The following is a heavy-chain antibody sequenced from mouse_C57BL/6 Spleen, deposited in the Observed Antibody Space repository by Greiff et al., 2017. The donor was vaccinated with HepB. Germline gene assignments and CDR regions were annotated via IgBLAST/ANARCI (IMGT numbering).Heavy chain of an antibody. CDR2: IYPGDGDT. CDR3: ARSRYYGSSYAFDY. D-gene: IGHD1-1*01. CDR1: GYAFSSSW. J-gene: IGHJ2*01. Sequence: QVQLQQSGPELVKPGASVKISCKASGYAFSSSWMNWVKQRPGKGLEWIGRIYPGDGDTNYNGKFKGKATLTADKSSSTAYMQLSSLTSEDSAVYFCARSRYYGSSYAFDYWGQGTTLTVSS. V-gene: IGHV1-82*01.